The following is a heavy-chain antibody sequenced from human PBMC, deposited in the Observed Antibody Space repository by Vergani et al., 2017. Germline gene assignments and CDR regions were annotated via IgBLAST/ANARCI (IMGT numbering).Heavy chain of an antibody. CDR1: GGSISSGSYY. V-gene: IGHV4-61*02. CDR3: ARGVVVVPAAILGKSKSYYFDY. D-gene: IGHD2-2*01. CDR2: IYTSGST. Sequence: QVQLQESGPGLVKPSQTLSLTCTVSGGSISSGSYYWSWIRQPAGKGLEWIGRIYTSGSTNYNPSLKSRVTISVDTSKNQFSLKLSSVTAADTAVYYCARGVVVVPAAILGKSKSYYFDYWGQGTLVTVSS. J-gene: IGHJ4*02.